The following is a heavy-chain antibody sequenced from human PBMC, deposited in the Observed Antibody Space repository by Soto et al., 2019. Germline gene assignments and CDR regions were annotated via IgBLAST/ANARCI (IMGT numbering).Heavy chain of an antibody. CDR3: AKDGGHGARTHICGMDV. Sequence: QPQSVQSGVELKKPGASVRVSCKASGYPFTKFGINWVRQAPGQGLEWMGWISGHSGGTKYGPKFRDRLTIVTDTSSKTAYMELRSLKSDDTAVYYCAKDGGHGARTHICGMDVWGQGTTVTVSS. D-gene: IGHD1-1*01. CDR2: ISGHSGGT. CDR1: GYPFTKFG. V-gene: IGHV1-18*01. J-gene: IGHJ6*02.